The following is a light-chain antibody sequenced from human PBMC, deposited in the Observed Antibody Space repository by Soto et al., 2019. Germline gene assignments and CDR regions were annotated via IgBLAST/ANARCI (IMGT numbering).Light chain of an antibody. CDR3: QQYNSYSTWT. CDR2: DAS. V-gene: IGKV1-5*01. Sequence: DIQMTQSPSTLSASVGDRVTITCRASQSMSSWLAWYQQKPGKAPKLLIYDASSLESGVPSRFSGSGSGTELTLTISSLQPDDFATYYCQQYNSYSTWTFGQGTKVEIK. J-gene: IGKJ1*01. CDR1: QSMSSW.